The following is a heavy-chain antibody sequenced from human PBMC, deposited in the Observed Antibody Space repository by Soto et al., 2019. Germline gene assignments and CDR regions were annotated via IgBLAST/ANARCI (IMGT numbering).Heavy chain of an antibody. CDR1: GFTFRNFG. CDR2: ISYDGTNK. Sequence: QVQLVESGGGVVQPGRSLRLSCAASGFTFRNFGMHWVRQAPGKGLEWVAVISYDGTNKYYADSVKGRFTISRDNYKNTLYLQINSLRAEDTAVYYCANAVHPFVVVTASDYWGQGTMDTVSS. D-gene: IGHD2-21*02. J-gene: IGHJ4*02. V-gene: IGHV3-30*18. CDR3: ANAVHPFVVVTASDY.